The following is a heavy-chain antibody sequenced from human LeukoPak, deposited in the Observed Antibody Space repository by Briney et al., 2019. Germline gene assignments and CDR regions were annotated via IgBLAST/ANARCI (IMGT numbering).Heavy chain of an antibody. V-gene: IGHV4-61*08. Sequence: SETLSLTCTVSGGSVSSHGYYWSWIRQPPGKGLEWIGYIYYSGSTNYNPSLKSRVTISVDTSKNQFSLKLSSVTAADTAVYYCARGEDFDYWGQGTLVTVSS. D-gene: IGHD2-15*01. CDR1: GGSVSSHGYY. CDR2: IYYSGST. J-gene: IGHJ4*02. CDR3: ARGEDFDY.